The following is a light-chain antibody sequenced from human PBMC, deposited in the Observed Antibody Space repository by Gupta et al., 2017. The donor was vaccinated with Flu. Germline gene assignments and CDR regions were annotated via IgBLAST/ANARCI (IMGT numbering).Light chain of an antibody. V-gene: IGKV1-39*01. CDR3: QQSYRLPYT. Sequence: DIHSTQSPSSLSASVGDRVIITCRASQSINTYLNWYQQKSGKAPKVLIYDASSMQSGVPSRFSGSRSGTEFTLTISSLQPEDFATYYCQQSYRLPYTFGQGTELQSK. CDR2: DAS. J-gene: IGKJ2*01. CDR1: QSINTY.